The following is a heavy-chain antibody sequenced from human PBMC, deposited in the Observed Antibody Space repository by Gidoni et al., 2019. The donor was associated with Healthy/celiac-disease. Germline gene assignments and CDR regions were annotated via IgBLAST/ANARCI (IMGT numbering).Heavy chain of an antibody. Sequence: EVQLVESGGGLVQLGRSLRPSCGASGFTFVDSAMHWVRQVPGKGLEWVSGISWNSGSIGYADSVKGRFTISRDNAKNSLYLKMNSLRAEDTALYYCAKDDAVAGFDYWGQGTLVTVSS. CDR3: AKDDAVAGFDY. J-gene: IGHJ4*02. CDR2: ISWNSGSI. CDR1: GFTFVDSA. D-gene: IGHD6-19*01. V-gene: IGHV3-9*01.